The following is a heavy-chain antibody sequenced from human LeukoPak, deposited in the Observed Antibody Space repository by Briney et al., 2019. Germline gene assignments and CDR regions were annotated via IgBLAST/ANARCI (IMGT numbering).Heavy chain of an antibody. V-gene: IGHV4-4*07. Sequence: SSEALSLTCTVSGGSISRYHWIWIPQPAGKGLEWIGRINSNGDTVYNPSLPSRATMSLDMTNNQFSLKLSSVTAADTAVYYCARDRGLDGSDQLDSWGPGTLVTVSS. D-gene: IGHD3-10*01. CDR1: GGSISRYH. J-gene: IGHJ5*01. CDR3: ARDRGLDGSDQLDS. CDR2: INSNGDT.